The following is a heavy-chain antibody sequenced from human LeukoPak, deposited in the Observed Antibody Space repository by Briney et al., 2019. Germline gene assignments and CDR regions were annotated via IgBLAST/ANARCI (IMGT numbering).Heavy chain of an antibody. Sequence: GGSLRLSCAASGFTVSSNYMSWVRQAPGKGLEWVSVIYSGGSTYYADSVKGRFTISRDNSKNTLYLQMNSLRAEDTAVYYCARGGWGMATTYFDYWGQGTLVTVSS. J-gene: IGHJ4*02. CDR3: ARGGWGMATTYFDY. CDR2: IYSGGST. V-gene: IGHV3-66*01. CDR1: GFTVSSNY. D-gene: IGHD5-24*01.